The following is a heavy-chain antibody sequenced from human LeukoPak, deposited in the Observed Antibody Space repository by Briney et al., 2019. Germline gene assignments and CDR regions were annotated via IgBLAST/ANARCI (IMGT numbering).Heavy chain of an antibody. J-gene: IGHJ3*02. CDR2: IYYSGST. CDR1: GGSISSYY. Sequence: SETLSLTCTVSGGSISSYYWSWIRQPPGKGLEWIGYIYYSGSTSYNPSLKSRVAISVDTSKNQFSLKLSSVTAADTAVYYCARRTGSGSYYKELLAFDIWGQGTMVTVSS. CDR3: ARRTGSGSYYKELLAFDI. V-gene: IGHV4-59*01. D-gene: IGHD3-10*01.